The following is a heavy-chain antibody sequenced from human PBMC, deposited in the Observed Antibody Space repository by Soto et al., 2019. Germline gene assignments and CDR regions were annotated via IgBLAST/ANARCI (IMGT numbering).Heavy chain of an antibody. J-gene: IGHJ4*02. Sequence: SLRRSCAASGFNFSDHYMNWIRQAPGKGLEWVSYISGSSRYTNFADSVKGRFTISRDNAKNSLYLQMNSLRAEDTAVYYCARHTSGWHYYDYWGQGTPVTVSS. V-gene: IGHV3-11*06. CDR2: ISGSSRYT. CDR3: ARHTSGWHYYDY. D-gene: IGHD6-19*01. CDR1: GFNFSDHY.